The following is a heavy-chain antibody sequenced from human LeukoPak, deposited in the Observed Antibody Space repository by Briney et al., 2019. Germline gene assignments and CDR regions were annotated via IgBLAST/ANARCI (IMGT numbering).Heavy chain of an antibody. CDR1: GGTFSSYA. J-gene: IGHJ3*02. CDR3: ARYRHPHYYDSSGYTNAFDI. V-gene: IGHV1-69*05. CDR2: IIPIFGTA. D-gene: IGHD3-22*01. Sequence: ASVKVSCKASGGTFSSYAISWVRQAPGQGLEWLGRIIPIFGTANYAQKFQGRVTITTDESTSTAYMELSSLRSEDTAVYYCARYRHPHYYDSSGYTNAFDIWGQGTMVTVSS.